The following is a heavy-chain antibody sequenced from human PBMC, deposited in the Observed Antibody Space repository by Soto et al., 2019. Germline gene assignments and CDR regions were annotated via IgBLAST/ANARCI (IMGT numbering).Heavy chain of an antibody. Sequence: QVQLGQSGAEVKKPGASVKVSFKVSGYTFTSYDITWVRQATGQGLEWMGWMNPNNGNTGLAQKFQGRITMTSNTSISTAYIELSSLRSEDTAVYYCAASASGWYLFWGQGTLVTVSS. J-gene: IGHJ4*02. D-gene: IGHD6-19*01. CDR2: MNPNNGNT. CDR3: AASASGWYLF. CDR1: GYTFTSYD. V-gene: IGHV1-8*01.